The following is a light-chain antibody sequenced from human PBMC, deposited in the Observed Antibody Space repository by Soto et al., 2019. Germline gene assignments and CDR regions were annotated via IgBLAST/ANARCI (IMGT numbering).Light chain of an antibody. CDR1: SSDVGGYNY. CDR2: EVS. J-gene: IGLJ1*01. V-gene: IGLV2-8*01. Sequence: QSVLTQPPSASGSPGQSVTISCTGTSSDVGGYNYVSWYQQHPGKAPKLMIYEVSKRPSGVPDRFSGSKSGNTASLTVSGLQAEDEADYYCSPYAGSNNFVFGTGTKATVL. CDR3: SPYAGSNNFV.